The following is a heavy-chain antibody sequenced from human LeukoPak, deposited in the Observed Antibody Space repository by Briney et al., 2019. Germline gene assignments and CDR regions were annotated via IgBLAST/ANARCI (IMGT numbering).Heavy chain of an antibody. CDR1: GGSFSGYY. D-gene: IGHD3-22*01. V-gene: IGHV4-34*01. Sequence: PSETLSLTCAVYGGSFSGYYWSWIPQPPGKGLEWIGEINHSGSTNYNPSLKSRVTISVDTSKNQFSLKLSSVTAADTAVYYCAIHYDSSGYYHFDYWGQGTLVTVSS. CDR2: INHSGST. J-gene: IGHJ4*02. CDR3: AIHYDSSGYYHFDY.